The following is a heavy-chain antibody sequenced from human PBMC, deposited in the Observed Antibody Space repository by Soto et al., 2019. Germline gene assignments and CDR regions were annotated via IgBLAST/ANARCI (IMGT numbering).Heavy chain of an antibody. V-gene: IGHV3-23*01. CDR1: GFTLSDYG. CDR2: VSGGGGGT. CDR3: VRWNGFGDH. D-gene: IGHD1-1*01. Sequence: EVQLLDSGGGLVQPGGSLRLSCAVSGFTLSDYGVTWVRQAPGKGLEWVSGVSGGGGGTFYADSVKGRFTISRDDSKNTAYLQMNGLGVEDTAVYYCVRWNGFGDHWGQGTLVTVSS. J-gene: IGHJ4*02.